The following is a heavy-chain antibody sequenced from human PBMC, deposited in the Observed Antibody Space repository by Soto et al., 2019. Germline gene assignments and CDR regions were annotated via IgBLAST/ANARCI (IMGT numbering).Heavy chain of an antibody. CDR3: ARMMTTVTTLRGYYFDC. Sequence: SGPTLVNPTQTLTLTRTFSGFSLSTSGMRVSRIRQPPGKALEWLARIDWDDDKFYSTSLKTRLTISKDTSKNQVVLTMTNMDPVDTATYYCARMMTTVTTLRGYYFDCWGQGTLVTVSS. D-gene: IGHD4-17*01. V-gene: IGHV2-70*04. J-gene: IGHJ4*02. CDR2: IDWDDDK. CDR1: GFSLSTSGMR.